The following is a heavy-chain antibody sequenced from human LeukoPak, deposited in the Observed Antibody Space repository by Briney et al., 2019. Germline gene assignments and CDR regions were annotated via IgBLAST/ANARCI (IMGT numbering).Heavy chain of an antibody. CDR1: GGSFSGYY. J-gene: IGHJ4*02. V-gene: IGHV4-34*01. Sequence: SETLSLTCAVYGGSFSGYYWSWIRQPPGKGLEWIGEINHSGSTNYNPSLKSRVTISVDTSKNQFSLKLSSVTAADTAVYYCARGGVAGGFDYWGQGTLVTVSS. CDR2: INHSGST. CDR3: ARGGVAGGFDY. D-gene: IGHD6-19*01.